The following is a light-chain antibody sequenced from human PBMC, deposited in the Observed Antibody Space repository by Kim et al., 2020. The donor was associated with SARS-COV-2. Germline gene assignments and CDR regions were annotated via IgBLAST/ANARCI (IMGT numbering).Light chain of an antibody. J-gene: IGKJ1*01. CDR3: QHYGSSLWT. Sequence: SPGERATLACRASQSVSSTNLAWFQQKPGQAPRLVIYGASTRATGIPDRFSGSGSGTEFTLTISRLEPEDFAVYYCQHYGSSLWTFAQGTKVDIK. CDR2: GAS. V-gene: IGKV3-20*01. CDR1: QSVSSTN.